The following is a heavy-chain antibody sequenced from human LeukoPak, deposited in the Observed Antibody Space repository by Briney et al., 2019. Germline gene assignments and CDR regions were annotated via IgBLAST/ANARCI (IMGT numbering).Heavy chain of an antibody. CDR3: AKSSSSGWSFDY. CDR2: IWYDGSNK. Sequence: GGSLRLSCAASGFTFSSYGMHWVRQAPGKGLEWVAVIWYDGSNKYYADSVKGRFTISRDNSKNTLYLQMSSLRAEDTAVYYCAKSSSSGWSFDYWGQGTLVTVSS. J-gene: IGHJ4*02. CDR1: GFTFSSYG. V-gene: IGHV3-30*02. D-gene: IGHD6-19*01.